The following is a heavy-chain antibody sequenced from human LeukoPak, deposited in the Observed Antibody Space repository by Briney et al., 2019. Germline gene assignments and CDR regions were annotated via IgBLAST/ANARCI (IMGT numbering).Heavy chain of an antibody. CDR3: ARDSGRIAAARPKLYYYYYMDV. CDR1: GGTFSSYA. J-gene: IGHJ6*03. V-gene: IGHV1-69*05. CDR2: IIPIFGTA. Sequence: GASVKVSCKASGGTFSSYAISWVRQAPGQGLEWMGGIIPIFGTANYAQKFQGRVTITTDESTSTAYMELSSLRSEDTVVYYCARDSGRIAAARPKLYYYYYMDVWGKGTAVTVSS. D-gene: IGHD6-13*01.